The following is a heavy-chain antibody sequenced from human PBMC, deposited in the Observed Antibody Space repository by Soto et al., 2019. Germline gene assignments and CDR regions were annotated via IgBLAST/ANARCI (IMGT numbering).Heavy chain of an antibody. J-gene: IGHJ4*02. CDR2: INAGNGNT. Sequence: ASVKVSCKASGYTFTSYAMQWVRQAPGQSLEWMGWINAGNGNTKYSQKVQGRVTMTTDTSTSTAYMELRSLRSDDTAVYYCARDSPPVDYWGQGTLVTVSS. V-gene: IGHV1-3*01. CDR3: ARDSPPVDY. CDR1: GYTFTSYA.